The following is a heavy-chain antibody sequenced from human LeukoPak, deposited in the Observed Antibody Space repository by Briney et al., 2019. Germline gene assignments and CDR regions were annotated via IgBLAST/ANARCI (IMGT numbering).Heavy chain of an antibody. J-gene: IGHJ4*02. CDR1: GGSFSGYY. V-gene: IGHV4-34*01. D-gene: IGHD3-3*01. Sequence: SETLSLTCAVYGGSFSGYYWSRIRQPPGKGLEWIGEINHSGSTNYNPSLKSRVTISVDTSKNQFSLKLSSVTAADTAVYYCARGEGYDFWSGYQIDYWGQGTLVTVSS. CDR2: INHSGST. CDR3: ARGEGYDFWSGYQIDY.